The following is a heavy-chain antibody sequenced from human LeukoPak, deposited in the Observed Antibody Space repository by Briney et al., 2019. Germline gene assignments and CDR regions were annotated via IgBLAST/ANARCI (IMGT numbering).Heavy chain of an antibody. J-gene: IGHJ4*02. CDR2: IYHSGST. Sequence: PSQTLSLTCAVSGGSISSGGYSWSWIRQPPGKGLEWIGYIYHSGSTYYNPSLKSRVTISVDRSKNQFSLKLSSVTAADTAVCYCARVVESTGHDYVWGSYRYYFDYWGQGTLVTVSS. V-gene: IGHV4-30-2*01. D-gene: IGHD3-16*02. CDR1: GGSISSGGYS. CDR3: ARVVESTGHDYVWGSYRYYFDY.